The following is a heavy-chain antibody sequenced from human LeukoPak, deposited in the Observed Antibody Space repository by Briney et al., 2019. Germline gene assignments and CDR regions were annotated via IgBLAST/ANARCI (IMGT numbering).Heavy chain of an antibody. V-gene: IGHV3-33*01. CDR1: GFTFSSYG. D-gene: IGHD6-6*01. J-gene: IGHJ6*03. CDR2: IWYDGSNK. Sequence: GGSLRLSCAASGFTFSSYGMHWVRQAPGKGLEWVAVIWYDGSNKYYADSVKGRFTISRDNSKNTLYLQMNSLRAEDTAVYYCARAASIARYYYYYMDVWGKGTTVTVSS. CDR3: ARAASIARYYYYYMDV.